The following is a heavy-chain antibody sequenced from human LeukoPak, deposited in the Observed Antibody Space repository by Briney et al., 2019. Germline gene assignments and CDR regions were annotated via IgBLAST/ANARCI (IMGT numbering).Heavy chain of an antibody. J-gene: IGHJ2*01. CDR3: ARESNRYFDL. V-gene: IGHV3-23*01. Sequence: SGGSLRLSCAASGFTFSSYAMSWVRQAPGKGLEWVSAISGSGGSTYYADSVKGRFTISRDNAKNSPYLQMNSLRAEDTAVYYCARESNRYFDLWGRGTLVTVSS. CDR2: ISGSGGST. CDR1: GFTFSSYA.